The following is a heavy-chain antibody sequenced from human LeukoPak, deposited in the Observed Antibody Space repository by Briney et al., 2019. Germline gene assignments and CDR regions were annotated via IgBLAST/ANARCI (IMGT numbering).Heavy chain of an antibody. D-gene: IGHD3-3*01. CDR1: GFTFSSYA. Sequence: GGSLRLSCAASGFTFSSYAMHWVRQAPGKGLEWVAVIWYDGSNKYYADSVKGRFTISRDNSKNTLYLQMNSLRAEDTAVYYCAKDRTIYDFWSGYYSPFCFDYWGQGTLVTVSS. CDR3: AKDRTIYDFWSGYYSPFCFDY. V-gene: IGHV3-33*06. J-gene: IGHJ4*02. CDR2: IWYDGSNK.